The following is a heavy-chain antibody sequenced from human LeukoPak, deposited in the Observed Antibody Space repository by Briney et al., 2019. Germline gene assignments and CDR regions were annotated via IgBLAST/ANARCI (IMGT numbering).Heavy chain of an antibody. J-gene: IGHJ4*02. D-gene: IGHD6-19*01. Sequence: ASVKVSCKASGYTFTSYYMHWVRQAPGQGLEWMGIIDPSGGSTTYAQKFQGRVTMTRDTSTSTVHMELSSLRSEDTAVYYCARPSAGIGWYQVADWGQGTLVTVSS. CDR1: GYTFTSYY. CDR3: ARPSAGIGWYQVAD. CDR2: IDPSGGST. V-gene: IGHV1-46*01.